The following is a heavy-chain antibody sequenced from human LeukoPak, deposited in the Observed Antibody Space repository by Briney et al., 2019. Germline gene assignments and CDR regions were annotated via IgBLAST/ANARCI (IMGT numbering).Heavy chain of an antibody. Sequence: PGGSPRLSCAASGFTFSSCAMSWVRQAPGKGLEWASLISGSGDSRYYADSVKGRFTISRDNAKNTLWLQMNSLRAEDTAVYYCAKGVTTVRIYYHGMDVWGQGTTVTVSS. CDR3: AKGVTTVRIYYHGMDV. V-gene: IGHV3-23*01. J-gene: IGHJ6*02. CDR1: GFTFSSCA. D-gene: IGHD4-17*01. CDR2: ISGSGDSR.